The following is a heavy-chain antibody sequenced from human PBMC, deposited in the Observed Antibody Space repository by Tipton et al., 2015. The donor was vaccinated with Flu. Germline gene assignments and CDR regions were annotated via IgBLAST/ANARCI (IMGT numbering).Heavy chain of an antibody. CDR3: ARGYSATYGKFVD. CDR1: RGSISSYY. J-gene: IGHJ4*02. D-gene: IGHD1-26*01. Sequence: TLSLTCTVSRGSISSYYWRWIRQPPGKGLEWIGYIHYSGSTNYNPSGQSRVTISVDTSKSQFSLKLSSVTAADTAVYYCARGYSATYGKFVDWGRGTLVTVSS. V-gene: IGHV4-59*01. CDR2: IHYSGST.